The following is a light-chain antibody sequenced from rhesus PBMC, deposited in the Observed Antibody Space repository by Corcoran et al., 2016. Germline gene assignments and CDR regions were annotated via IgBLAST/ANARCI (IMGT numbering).Light chain of an antibody. Sequence: DIQMTQSPSSLSASVGDTVTITCRASQSISSWLAWYQQKPGKAPKLLIYKASSLQSGVPSRFSGSGAGTDLPLTISSLQPEDFATYYCLQYSSSPWTFGQGTKVEIK. CDR3: LQYSSSPWT. J-gene: IGKJ1*01. V-gene: IGKV1-22*01. CDR1: QSISSW. CDR2: KAS.